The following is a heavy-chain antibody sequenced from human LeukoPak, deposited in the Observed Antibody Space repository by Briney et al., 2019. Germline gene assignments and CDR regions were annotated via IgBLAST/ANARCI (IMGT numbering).Heavy chain of an antibody. V-gene: IGHV1-18*01. CDR3: AKDASGYSYGYPPPYYYYYMDV. J-gene: IGHJ6*03. CDR2: ISAYNGNT. CDR1: GYTFTSYG. Sequence: ASVKVSCKASGYTFTSYGISWVRQAPGQGLEWMGWISAYNGNTNYAQKLQGRVTMTTDTSTSTAYMELRSLRSDDTAVYYCAKDASGYSYGYPPPYYYYYMDVWGKGTTVTVSS. D-gene: IGHD5-18*01.